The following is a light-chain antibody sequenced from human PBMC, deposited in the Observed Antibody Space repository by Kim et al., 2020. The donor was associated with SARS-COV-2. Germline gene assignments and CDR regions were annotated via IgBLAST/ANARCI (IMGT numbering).Light chain of an antibody. Sequence: QPVLTQPPSVSGAPGQRVTISCTGSRSNIGAGYDVHWYQQLPGTAPKLLISNNNNRPSGVPDRFSGSKSDTSASLAITGLQAQDEADYYCQSYDNSLDGLYVFGTGTKVTVL. J-gene: IGLJ1*01. CDR1: RSNIGAGYD. V-gene: IGLV1-40*01. CDR2: NNN. CDR3: QSYDNSLDGLYV.